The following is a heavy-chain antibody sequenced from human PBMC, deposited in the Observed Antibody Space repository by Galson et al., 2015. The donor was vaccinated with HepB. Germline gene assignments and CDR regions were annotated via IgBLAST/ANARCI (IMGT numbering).Heavy chain of an antibody. D-gene: IGHD4-17*01. CDR3: ARSAAGRTATTTLA. J-gene: IGHJ5*02. CDR2: ISFDGRNS. V-gene: IGHV3-30-3*01. Sequence: SCAASGFDFNDSSIHWVRQSPGKGLEWVASISFDGRNSYFADSVKGRFIISRDSSKKTVYLQMNSLRSKDTALYYCARSAAGRTATTTLAWGQGILVTVSS. CDR1: GFDFNDSS.